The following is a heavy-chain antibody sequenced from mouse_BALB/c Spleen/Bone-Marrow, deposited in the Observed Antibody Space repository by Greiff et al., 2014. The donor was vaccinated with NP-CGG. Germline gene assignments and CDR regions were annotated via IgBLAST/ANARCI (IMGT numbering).Heavy chain of an antibody. CDR1: GYTFTSYY. V-gene: IGHV1S81*02. D-gene: IGHD4-1*01. CDR2: INPSNGGT. J-gene: IGHJ2*01. Sequence: LVESGAELVKPGASVKLSCKASGYTFTSYYMYWVKQRPGQGLEWIGEINPSNGGTNFNEKFKSRATLTVDKSSSTAYMQLSSQTSEDSAVYYCTRGRTWDFDYWGQGTTLTVSS. CDR3: TRGRTWDFDY.